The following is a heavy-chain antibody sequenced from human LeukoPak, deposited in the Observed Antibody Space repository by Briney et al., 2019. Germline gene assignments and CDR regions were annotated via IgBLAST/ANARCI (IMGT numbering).Heavy chain of an antibody. CDR3: ARDAHIVVVTATLDI. J-gene: IGHJ3*02. V-gene: IGHV3-11*01. CDR1: GFTFSGYY. CDR2: ISSSGSTI. D-gene: IGHD2-21*02. Sequence: GGSLRLSCAASGFTFSGYYMSWIRQAPGKGLEWVSYISSSGSTIYYADSVKGRFTISRDNAKNSLYLQMNSLRAEDTAVYYCARDAHIVVVTATLDIWGQGTMVTVSS.